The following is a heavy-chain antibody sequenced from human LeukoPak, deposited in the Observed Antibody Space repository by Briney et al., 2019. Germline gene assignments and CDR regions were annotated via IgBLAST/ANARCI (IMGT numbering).Heavy chain of an antibody. D-gene: IGHD3-22*01. V-gene: IGHV1-2*02. J-gene: IGHJ4*02. CDR3: ARGASHYYDSSGYQIDY. Sequence: ASVKVSCKTSGYSFTGYYMHWVRQAPGQGLEWMGWINPNSGGTNYAQKLQGRVTMTRDTSISTAYMELSSLRSEDTAVYYCARGASHYYDSSGYQIDYWGQGTLVTVSS. CDR2: INPNSGGT. CDR1: GYSFTGYY.